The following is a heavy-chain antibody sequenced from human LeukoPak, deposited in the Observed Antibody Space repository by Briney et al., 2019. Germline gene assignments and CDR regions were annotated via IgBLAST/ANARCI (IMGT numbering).Heavy chain of an antibody. CDR2: IIPIFGTA. CDR3: AREWGHDNSGYYYAY. CDR1: GGTFSSYA. J-gene: IGHJ4*02. V-gene: IGHV1-69*13. Sequence: GASVKVSCEASGGTFSSYAISWVRQAPGQGLEWMGGIIPIFGTANYAQNFQGRVTITADESTSTAYMELSSLRSEDTAVFYCAREWGHDNSGYYYAYWGQGTLVTVSS. D-gene: IGHD3-22*01.